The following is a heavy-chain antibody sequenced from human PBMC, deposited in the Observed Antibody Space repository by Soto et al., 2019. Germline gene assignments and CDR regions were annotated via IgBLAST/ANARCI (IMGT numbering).Heavy chain of an antibody. CDR2: VIPTQRTT. CDR3: VIDRLIVAVSVGRMDV. D-gene: IGHD6-19*01. V-gene: IGHV1-69*01. CDR1: GAPFTGYS. Sequence: QVQLVQSGAEVKKPGTSVRVSCRASGAPFTGYSISWGRRAPGQGLGWRGWVIPTQRTTKYAQRFQGRVTMSVDQFASTTYMELSSLRPEDTALYYCVIDRLIVAVSVGRMDVWGQGTTVTVSS. J-gene: IGHJ6*02.